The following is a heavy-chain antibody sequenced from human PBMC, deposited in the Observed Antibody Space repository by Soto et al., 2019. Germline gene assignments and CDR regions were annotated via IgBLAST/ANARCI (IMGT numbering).Heavy chain of an antibody. J-gene: IGHJ4*02. CDR1: GGSFSGYY. CDR3: ARGLVGLGYDYVWGSYRSGYYFDY. D-gene: IGHD3-16*02. CDR2: INYSGST. Sequence: QVQLQQWGAGLLKPSETLSLTCAIYGGSFSGYYWSWIRQPPGKGLEWIGEINYSGSTNYNPSLKSRVTISVDTSKNQFSLKLSSVTAADTAVYYCARGLVGLGYDYVWGSYRSGYYFDYWGQGTLVTVSS. V-gene: IGHV4-34*01.